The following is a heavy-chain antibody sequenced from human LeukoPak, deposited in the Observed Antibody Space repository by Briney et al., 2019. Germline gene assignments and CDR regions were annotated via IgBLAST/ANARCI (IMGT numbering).Heavy chain of an antibody. Sequence: GGSLRLSCTASGFAFSSYAMRWVRQAPGKGLEWVSSISGSGGNTYYLDSVRGRFTISRDNSKNTLYLQMNSLRAEDTAVYFCAKVLVGLSCAGANCYYPPAFDSWGQGTLITVSS. CDR2: ISGSGGNT. V-gene: IGHV3-23*01. CDR1: GFAFSSYA. D-gene: IGHD2-21*02. CDR3: AKVLVGLSCAGANCYYPPAFDS. J-gene: IGHJ5*01.